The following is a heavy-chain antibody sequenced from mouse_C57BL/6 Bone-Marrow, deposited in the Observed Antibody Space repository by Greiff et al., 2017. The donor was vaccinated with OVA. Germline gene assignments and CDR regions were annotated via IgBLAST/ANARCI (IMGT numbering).Heavy chain of an antibody. V-gene: IGHV14-4*01. CDR3: TTGLRPNLDY. CDR1: GFNIKDDY. CDR2: IDPENGDT. J-gene: IGHJ2*01. Sequence: EVQLQQSGAELVRPGASVKLSCTASGFNIKDDYMHWVKQRPEQGLEWIGWIDPENGDTEYASKFQGKATITADTSYNTAYRQLISLTSEDTAVDYCTTGLRPNLDYRGQGTTLTVSS. D-gene: IGHD2-2*01.